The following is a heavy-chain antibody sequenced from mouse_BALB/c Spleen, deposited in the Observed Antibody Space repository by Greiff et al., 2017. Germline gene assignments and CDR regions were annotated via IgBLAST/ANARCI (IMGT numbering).Heavy chain of an antibody. Sequence: VQLQQSGAELVRPGVSVKISCKGSGYTFTDYAMHWVKQSHAKSLEWIGVISTYYGDASYNQKFKGKATMTVDKSSSTAYMELARLTSEDSAIYYCASGNDIPIAYWGQGTLVTVSA. CDR1: GYTFTDYA. V-gene: IGHV1S137*01. CDR3: ASGNDIPIAY. CDR2: ISTYYGDA. D-gene: IGHD4-1*01. J-gene: IGHJ3*01.